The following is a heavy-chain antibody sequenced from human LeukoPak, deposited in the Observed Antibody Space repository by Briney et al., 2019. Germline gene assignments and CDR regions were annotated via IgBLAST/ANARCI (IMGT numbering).Heavy chain of an antibody. J-gene: IGHJ4*02. CDR1: GGSISSGSYY. V-gene: IGHV4-61*02. D-gene: IGHD5-18*01. Sequence: SQTLSLTCTVSGGSISSGSYYWSWIRQPAGKGLEWIGRIYTSGSTNYNPSLKSRVTISVGTSKNQFSLKLSSVTAADTAVYYCARGGYSYAVDYWGQGTLVTVSS. CDR2: IYTSGST. CDR3: ARGGYSYAVDY.